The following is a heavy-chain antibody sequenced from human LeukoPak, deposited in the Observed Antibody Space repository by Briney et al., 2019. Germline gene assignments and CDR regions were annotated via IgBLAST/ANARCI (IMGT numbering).Heavy chain of an antibody. CDR1: GFTFSSYA. CDR3: ARDPSNSGSYYVLDY. CDR2: ISDDESNT. V-gene: IGHV3-30*04. Sequence: GGSLRLSCAASGFTFSSYAMHWVRQAPGKGLAWVAVISDDESNTYYTDSVKGRFTISRDNSKNTLYLQMSSPRDEDTAVYYCARDPSNSGSYYVLDYWGQGTLLSVSS. D-gene: IGHD1-26*01. J-gene: IGHJ4*02.